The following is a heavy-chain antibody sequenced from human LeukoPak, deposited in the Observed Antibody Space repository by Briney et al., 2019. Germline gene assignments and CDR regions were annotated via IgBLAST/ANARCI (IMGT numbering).Heavy chain of an antibody. J-gene: IGHJ6*03. CDR3: AKARSGNYSSSWWWGAYYYYYYMDV. CDR2: ISGSGGST. D-gene: IGHD6-13*01. V-gene: IGHV3-23*01. CDR1: GFTFSSYG. Sequence: PGGSLRLSCAASGFTFSSYGMSWVRQAPGKGLEWVSAISGSGGSTYYADSVKGRFTISRDNSKNTLYLQMNSLRAEDTAVYYCAKARSGNYSSSWWWGAYYYYYYMDVWGKGTTVTISS.